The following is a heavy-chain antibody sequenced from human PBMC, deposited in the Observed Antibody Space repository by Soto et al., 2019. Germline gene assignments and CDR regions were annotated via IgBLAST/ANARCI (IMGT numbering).Heavy chain of an antibody. J-gene: IGHJ3*02. V-gene: IGHV3-30*03. CDR1: GFTFRVYG. CDR3: ARQGDMAATPADAFDI. CDR2: ISYDGNNK. D-gene: IGHD6-19*01. Sequence: GGSLRLSCAASGFTFRVYGMHWVRHAPGKGLEWVAVISYDGNNKYYGDSVKGRFTISVDKSITTAYLHWSSLEASDSAVYYCARQGDMAATPADAFDIWGQGTLVTVSS.